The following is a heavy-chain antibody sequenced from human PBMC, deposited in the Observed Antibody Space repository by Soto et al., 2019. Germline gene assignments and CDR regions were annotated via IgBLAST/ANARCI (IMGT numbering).Heavy chain of an antibody. D-gene: IGHD2-2*01. J-gene: IGHJ6*02. CDR3: ARDGSVVVVPAAIGGMDV. Sequence: SETLSLTCTVSGGSISSGDYYWSWIRQPPGKGLEWIGYIYYSGSTYYNPSLKRRVTISVDTSKNQFSLKLSSATAADTAVYYCARDGSVVVVPAAIGGMDVWGQGTTVTVSS. CDR2: IYYSGST. V-gene: IGHV4-30-4*01. CDR1: GGSISSGDYY.